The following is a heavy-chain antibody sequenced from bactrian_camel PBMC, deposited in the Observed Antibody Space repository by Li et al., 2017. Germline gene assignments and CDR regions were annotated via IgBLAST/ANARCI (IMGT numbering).Heavy chain of an antibody. CDR1: ASILRHRK. D-gene: IGHD5*01. V-gene: IGHV3S54*01. CDR2: IYPTGNDT. Sequence: HVQLVESGGGSVQAGGSLRLSCAASASILRHRKVGWFRQAPGKEREGVATIYPTGNDTYYADSVKGRFTISRDSAKNTIYLQMSSLNAEDTAMYYCAAARVVWVPGILRAADVDYWGQGTQVTVS. CDR3: AAARVVWVPGILRAADVDY. J-gene: IGHJ6*01.